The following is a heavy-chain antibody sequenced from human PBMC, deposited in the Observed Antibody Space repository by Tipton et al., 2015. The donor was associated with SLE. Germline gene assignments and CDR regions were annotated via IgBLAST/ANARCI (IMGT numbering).Heavy chain of an antibody. J-gene: IGHJ3*01. V-gene: IGHV1-18*04. CDR2: LSGHTGNT. CDR1: AYTFTAYY. D-gene: IGHD3-22*01. CDR3: ARDARSSGLDAFDV. Sequence: QSGAEVKKPGASVKVSCKASAYTFTAYYVHWVRQAPGQGLEWMGWLSGHTGNTKYAERLQGRVTMTTDTSTRTAYMELGSLRSDDTAVYYCARDARSSGLDAFDVWGQGTMVTVSS.